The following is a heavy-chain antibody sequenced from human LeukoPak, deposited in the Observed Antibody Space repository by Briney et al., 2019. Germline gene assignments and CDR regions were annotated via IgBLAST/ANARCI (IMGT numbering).Heavy chain of an antibody. CDR3: ARGRGIVGATTSPPFDY. Sequence: SETLSLTCAVYGGSFSGYYWSWIRQPPGKGLEWIGEINHSGSTNYSPSLKSRVTISVDTSKNQFSLKLSSVTAADTAVYYCARGRGIVGATTSPPFDYWGQGTLVTVSS. V-gene: IGHV4-34*01. J-gene: IGHJ4*02. D-gene: IGHD1-26*01. CDR2: INHSGST. CDR1: GGSFSGYY.